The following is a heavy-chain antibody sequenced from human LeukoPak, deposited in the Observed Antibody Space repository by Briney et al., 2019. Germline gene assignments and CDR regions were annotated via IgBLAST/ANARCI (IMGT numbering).Heavy chain of an antibody. J-gene: IGHJ4*02. V-gene: IGHV3-23*01. D-gene: IGHD6-6*01. CDR3: AKMRAASYYFDY. CDR1: GFTFSSYA. Sequence: GGSLRLSCAASGFTFSSYAMSWVRQAPGKGLEWVSAIGGSGGSTYYADSVKGRFTISRDNSKNTLYLQMNSLRAEDTAVYYCAKMRAASYYFDYRGQGTLVTVSS. CDR2: IGGSGGST.